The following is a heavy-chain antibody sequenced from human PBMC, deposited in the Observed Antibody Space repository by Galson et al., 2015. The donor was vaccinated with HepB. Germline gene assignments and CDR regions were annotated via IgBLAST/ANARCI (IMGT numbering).Heavy chain of an antibody. CDR1: GYSFTSYW. Sequence: QSGAEVKKPGESLKISCKGSGYSFTSYWIGWVRQMPGKGLEWMWIIYPGDSDTRYSPSFQGQVTISADNSISTAYLQWSSLKASDTAMYYCARHKELSGGRQRAFVIWVQVTMVTVSS. D-gene: IGHD6-25*01. CDR3: ARHKELSGGRQRAFVI. J-gene: IGHJ3*02. CDR2: IYPGDSDT. V-gene: IGHV5-51*01.